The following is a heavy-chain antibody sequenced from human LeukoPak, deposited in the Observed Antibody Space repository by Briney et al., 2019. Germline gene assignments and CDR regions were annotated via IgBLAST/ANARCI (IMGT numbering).Heavy chain of an antibody. CDR2: IWFDGSNK. CDR3: ARDSNSYGSGATIDY. D-gene: IGHD3-10*01. CDR1: GFTFSTYG. Sequence: GRSLRLSCVASGFTFSTYGMHWVRQAPGKGQEWLTDIWFDGSNKYYTDSVKGRFTISRDNSKNTLYLQMSSLRAEDTAVYYCARDSNSYGSGATIDYWGQGTLVTVSS. V-gene: IGHV3-33*01. J-gene: IGHJ4*02.